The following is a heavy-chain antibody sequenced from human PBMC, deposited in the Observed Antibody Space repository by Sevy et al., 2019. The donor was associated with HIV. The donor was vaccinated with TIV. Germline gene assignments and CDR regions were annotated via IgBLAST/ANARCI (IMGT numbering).Heavy chain of an antibody. CDR1: GGSISSGDYY. D-gene: IGHD3-22*01. CDR3: ANSDSSGYYLDY. Sequence: SETLSLTCTVSGGSISSGDYYWSWIRQPPGKGLEWIGYIYYSGSTYYHPSLKSRVTISVDTSKNQFSLKLSSVTAADTAVYYCANSDSSGYYLDYWGQGTLVTVSS. V-gene: IGHV4-30-4*01. J-gene: IGHJ4*02. CDR2: IYYSGST.